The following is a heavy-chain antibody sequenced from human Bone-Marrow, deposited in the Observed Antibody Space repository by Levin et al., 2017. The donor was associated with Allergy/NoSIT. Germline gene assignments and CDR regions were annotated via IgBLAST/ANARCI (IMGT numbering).Heavy chain of an antibody. CDR3: ARVRFGDRYEIGYFDY. V-gene: IGHV4-31*03. J-gene: IGHJ4*02. CDR2: IYYSGST. Sequence: PSETLSLTCTVSGGSISSGGYYWSWIRQHPGTGLEWIGYIYYSGSTYYNPSLKSRVTISVDTSKNQFSLKLSSVTAADTAVYYCARVRFGDRYEIGYFDYWGQGTLVTVSS. D-gene: IGHD3-10*01. CDR1: GGSISSGGYY.